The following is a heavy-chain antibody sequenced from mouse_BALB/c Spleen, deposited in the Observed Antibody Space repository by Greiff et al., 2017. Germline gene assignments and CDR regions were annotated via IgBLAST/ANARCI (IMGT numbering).Heavy chain of an antibody. CDR2: IRNKANGYTT. D-gene: IGHD2-1*01. CDR1: GFTFTDYY. CDR3: ARDIDGKDAMDY. V-gene: IGHV7-3*02. J-gene: IGHJ4*01. Sequence: EVKVEESGGGLVQPGGSLRLSCATSGFTFTDYYMSWVRQPPGKALEWLGFIRNKANGYTTEYSASVKGRFTISRDNSQSILYLQMNTLRAEDSATYYGARDIDGKDAMDYWGQGTSVTVSS.